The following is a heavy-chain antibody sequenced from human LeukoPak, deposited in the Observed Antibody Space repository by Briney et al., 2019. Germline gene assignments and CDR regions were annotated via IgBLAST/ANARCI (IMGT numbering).Heavy chain of an antibody. CDR1: GFTFSNYW. Sequence: GGSLRLSCAASGFTFSNYWMTWVRQAPGKGLEWVANIKPDGSEKYYVDSVKGRFTISRDNAKNSLYLQLNSLRAEDTAVYYCARDGILMVYAIHYWGQGTLVTVSS. J-gene: IGHJ4*02. D-gene: IGHD2-8*01. CDR3: ARDGILMVYAIHY. V-gene: IGHV3-7*01. CDR2: IKPDGSEK.